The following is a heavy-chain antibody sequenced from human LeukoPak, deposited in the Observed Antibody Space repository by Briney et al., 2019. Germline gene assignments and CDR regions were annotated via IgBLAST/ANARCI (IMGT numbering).Heavy chain of an antibody. CDR2: SDPKAGAT. D-gene: IGHD3-10*01. V-gene: IGHV1-2*02. CDR1: GYTFTFFY. J-gene: IGHJ4*02. CDR3: ARANAYDNNDYSPEFRY. Sequence: EASVKVSCKASGYTFTFFYIHWLRQVPGQAFEWVGWSDPKAGATKYEHFQGRVTMTSDTSTRTAYMELSGLRSDDTAIYYCARANAYDNNDYSPEFRYWGQGTLVTVSS.